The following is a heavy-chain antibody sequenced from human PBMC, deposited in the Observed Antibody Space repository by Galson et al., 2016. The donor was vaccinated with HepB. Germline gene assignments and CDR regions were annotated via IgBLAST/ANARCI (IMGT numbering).Heavy chain of an antibody. V-gene: IGHV1-69*06. D-gene: IGHD5-24*01. CDR2: IIPIFGTT. J-gene: IGHJ3*02. CDR1: GAIFGSYT. CDR3: ATGAQKRWLELAGACDI. Sequence: SVKVSCKASGAIFGSYTVTWVRQAPGQGLEWMGGIIPIFGTTTYAQKFRGRVTITADKSTNTAYMELSSLRSEDTAVYYWATGAQKRWLELAGACDIWGQGTMVTVSS.